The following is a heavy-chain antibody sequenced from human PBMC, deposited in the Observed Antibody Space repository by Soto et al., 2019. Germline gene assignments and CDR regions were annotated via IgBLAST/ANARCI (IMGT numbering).Heavy chain of an antibody. D-gene: IGHD6-13*01. V-gene: IGHV1-2*04. CDR2: INPNSGGT. CDR1: GYTFTGYY. Sequence: QVQLVQSGAEVKKPGASVKVSCKASGYTFTGYYMHWVRQAPGQGLEWMGWINPNSGGTNYAQKFQGWVTMTRDTAISTAYMELSRLRSDDTAVYYCARESVAAADRYYYYYGMDVWGQGTTVTVSS. CDR3: ARESVAAADRYYYYYGMDV. J-gene: IGHJ6*02.